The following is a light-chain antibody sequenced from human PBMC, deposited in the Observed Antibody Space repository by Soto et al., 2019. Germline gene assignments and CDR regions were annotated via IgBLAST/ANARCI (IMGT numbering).Light chain of an antibody. CDR3: SSYAGRNNFV. V-gene: IGLV2-8*01. CDR1: SSDVGGYNY. CDR2: EVS. J-gene: IGLJ1*01. Sequence: QSALTQPPSASGSPGQSVTISCTGTSSDVGGYNYASWYQQHPGKAPKLMIYEVSERPSGVPDRFSGSKSSNTASLTVSGLQAEDEADYYCSSYAGRNNFVFGTGTKVTVL.